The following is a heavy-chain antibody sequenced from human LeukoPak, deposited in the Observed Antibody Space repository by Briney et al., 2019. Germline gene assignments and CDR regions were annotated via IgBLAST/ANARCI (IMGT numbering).Heavy chain of an antibody. J-gene: IGHJ4*02. Sequence: SETLSLTCTVSGASIRSYYWSWIRQPPGKGLEWIGYTYYSGSTNYNPSLKSRVTISVDTSKNQFSLKLSSVTAADTAVYYCASSGEEDSNFDYWGQGTLVTVSS. CDR1: GASIRSYY. CDR2: TYYSGST. V-gene: IGHV4-59*01. CDR3: ASSGEEDSNFDY. D-gene: IGHD7-27*01.